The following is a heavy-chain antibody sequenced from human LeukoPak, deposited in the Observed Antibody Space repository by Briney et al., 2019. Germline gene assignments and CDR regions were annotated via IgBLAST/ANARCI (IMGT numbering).Heavy chain of an antibody. CDR2: IYYSGST. CDR3: ARGSKLVTPGL. V-gene: IGHV4-39*07. CDR1: GGSISSSSYY. J-gene: IGHJ4*02. Sequence: ASETLSLTCTVSGGSISSSSYYWGWIRQPPGKGLEWIGSIYYSGSTYYNPSLKSRVTISVDTSKNQFSLKLSSVTAADTAVYYCARGSKLVTPGLWGQGTLVTVSS. D-gene: IGHD2-2*01.